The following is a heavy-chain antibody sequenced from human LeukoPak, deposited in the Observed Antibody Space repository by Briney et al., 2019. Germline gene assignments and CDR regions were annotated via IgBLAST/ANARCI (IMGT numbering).Heavy chain of an antibody. V-gene: IGHV3-48*03. J-gene: IGHJ4*02. CDR1: GFTFRRYE. D-gene: IGHD6-19*01. Sequence: GGSLRLSCAASGFTFRRYEMSWVRQAPAKGLEWVSSISSTGNTIYYADSVKGRFTISRDSAKNSLYLQMSSLKTEDTAVYYCARDRIAVAGTLWGQGTLVTVSS. CDR3: ARDRIAVAGTL. CDR2: ISSTGNTI.